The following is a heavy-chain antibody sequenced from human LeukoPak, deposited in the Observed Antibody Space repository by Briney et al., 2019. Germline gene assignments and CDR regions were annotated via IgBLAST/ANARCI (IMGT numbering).Heavy chain of an antibody. CDR1: GFTVSSNY. D-gene: IGHD3-10*01. V-gene: IGHV3-53*01. J-gene: IGHJ4*02. CDR2: IYSGGST. Sequence: GGSLRLSCAASGFTVSSNYMSWVRQAPGKGLEWVSVIYSGGSTYYADSVKGRFTISRDNSKSTLYIRMNSLRAEDTAVYYCARAKPKNMVRGLIMRRESRYYFDYWGQGTLVTVSS. CDR3: ARAKPKNMVRGLIMRRESRYYFDY.